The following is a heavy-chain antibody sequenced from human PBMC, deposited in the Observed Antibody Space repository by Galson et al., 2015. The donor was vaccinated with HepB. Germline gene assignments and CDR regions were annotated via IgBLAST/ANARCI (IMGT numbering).Heavy chain of an antibody. CDR1: GFTFSNAW. Sequence: SLRLSCAASGFTFSNAWMSWVRQAPGKGLEWVGRIKSKTDGGTTDYAAPVKGRFTISRDDSKNTLYLQMNSLRAEDTAVYYCAKYHDYYYGMDVRGQGTTVTVSS. D-gene: IGHD2-2*01. CDR2: IKSKTDGGTT. J-gene: IGHJ6*02. V-gene: IGHV3-15*01. CDR3: AKYHDYYYGMDV.